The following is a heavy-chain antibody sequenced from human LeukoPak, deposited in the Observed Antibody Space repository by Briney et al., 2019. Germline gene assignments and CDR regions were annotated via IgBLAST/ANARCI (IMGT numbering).Heavy chain of an antibody. CDR2: INPNSGGT. CDR3: ARGYCSGGSCYSGTNWFDP. J-gene: IGHJ5*02. V-gene: IGHV1-2*04. D-gene: IGHD2-15*01. CDR1: GYTFTGYY. Sequence: ASVKVSCKASGYTFTGYYMHWVRQAPGQRLEWMGWINPNSGGTNYAQKFQGWVTMTRDTSISTAYMELSRLRSDDTAVYYCARGYCSGGSCYSGTNWFDPWGQGTLVTVSS.